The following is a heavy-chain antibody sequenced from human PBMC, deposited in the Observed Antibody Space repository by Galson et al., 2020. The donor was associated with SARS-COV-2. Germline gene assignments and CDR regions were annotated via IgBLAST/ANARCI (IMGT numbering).Heavy chain of an antibody. CDR3: ARDHHSGMATTFLQWEFDY. CDR2: IWYDGSNK. V-gene: IGHV3-33*01. CDR1: GFTFSSYG. J-gene: IGHJ4*02. Sequence: QLGESLKISCAASGFTFSSYGMHWVRQAPGKGLEWVAVIWYDGSNKYYADSVKGRFTISRDNSKNTLYLQMNSLRAEDTAVYYCARDHHSGMATTFLQWEFDYWGQGTLVTVSS. D-gene: IGHD3-3*01.